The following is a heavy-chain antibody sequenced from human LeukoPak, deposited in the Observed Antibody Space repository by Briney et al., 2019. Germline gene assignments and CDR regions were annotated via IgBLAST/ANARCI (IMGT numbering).Heavy chain of an antibody. CDR1: GYTFTGYY. CDR3: ARGWKWLHPYGMDV. Sequence: ASVKVSCKASGYTFTGYYMHWVRQAPGQGLEWMGWINPNSGGTNYAQKFQGRVTMTRDTSISTAYMELSRLRSDDTAVYYCARGWKWLHPYGMDVWGQGTTVTVSS. V-gene: IGHV1-2*02. CDR2: INPNSGGT. J-gene: IGHJ6*02. D-gene: IGHD5-24*01.